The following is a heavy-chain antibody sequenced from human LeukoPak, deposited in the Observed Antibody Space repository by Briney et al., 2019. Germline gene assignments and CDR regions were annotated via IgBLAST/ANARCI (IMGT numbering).Heavy chain of an antibody. CDR1: GFTFSSYS. V-gene: IGHV3-48*04. J-gene: IGHJ5*02. Sequence: PGGTLRLSCAASGFTFSSYSMNWVRQAPGKGLEWVSYISKNSGLKSHADSVKGRFTIFRDNAKNSLFLQMNSLRGEDTAVYYCARGGDGYSRFDPWGQGTLVTVSS. CDR2: ISKNSGLK. D-gene: IGHD5-24*01. CDR3: ARGGDGYSRFDP.